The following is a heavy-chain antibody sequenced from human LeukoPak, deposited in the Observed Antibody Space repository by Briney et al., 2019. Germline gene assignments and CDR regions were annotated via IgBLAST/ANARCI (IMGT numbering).Heavy chain of an antibody. J-gene: IGHJ4*02. Sequence: SETLSLTCTVSGGSISSHIYYWAWIRQPPGKGLEWIGSIYYSGSTFYNPSLKSRVTIFVDTSKNQFSLKLSSVTAADTAVYYCARLASSGYYLDYWGQGTLVTVSS. CDR1: GGSISSHIYY. V-gene: IGHV4-39*01. D-gene: IGHD3-22*01. CDR2: IYYSGST. CDR3: ARLASSGYYLDY.